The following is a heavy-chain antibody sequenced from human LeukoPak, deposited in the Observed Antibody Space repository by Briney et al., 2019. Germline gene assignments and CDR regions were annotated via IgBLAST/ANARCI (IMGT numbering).Heavy chain of an antibody. CDR1: GGSFSGYY. D-gene: IGHD6-19*01. J-gene: IGHJ4*02. Sequence: SETLSLTCAVYGGSFSGYYWSWIRQPPGKGLEWIGEINHSGSTNYNPSLKSRATISVDTSKNQFSLKLSSVTAADTAVYYCARTYSSGFPYWGQGTLVTVSS. CDR2: INHSGST. V-gene: IGHV4-34*01. CDR3: ARTYSSGFPY.